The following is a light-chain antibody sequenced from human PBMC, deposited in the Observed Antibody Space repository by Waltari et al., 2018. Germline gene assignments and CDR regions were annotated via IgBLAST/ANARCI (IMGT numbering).Light chain of an antibody. CDR3: YQHSSGYS. CDR2: SAS. V-gene: IGKV3-11*01. CDR1: QSVSSY. Sequence: VILTQSPATLSLSPGERATLSCRASQSVSSYLAWYTQKPGQAPRLLIHSASSRATGIPYRFSGSGSGTEFALTISSLEPEDVGVYHCYQHSSGYSFGQGTKVEIK. J-gene: IGKJ2*03.